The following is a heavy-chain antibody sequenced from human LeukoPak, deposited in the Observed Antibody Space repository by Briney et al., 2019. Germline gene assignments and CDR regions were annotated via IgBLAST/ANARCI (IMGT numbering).Heavy chain of an antibody. V-gene: IGHV3-23*01. Sequence: GGSLRLSCAASGFAFSTYAMSWVRQAPGKGLEWVSALSGNGDKTFYAGSVRGRFTISRDNSKNRLYLQMYGLRAEDTAVYYCAKDLNYGFDYWGQGPLVTVSS. CDR1: GFAFSTYA. CDR3: AKDLNYGFDY. J-gene: IGHJ4*02. CDR2: LSGNGDKT. D-gene: IGHD3-10*01.